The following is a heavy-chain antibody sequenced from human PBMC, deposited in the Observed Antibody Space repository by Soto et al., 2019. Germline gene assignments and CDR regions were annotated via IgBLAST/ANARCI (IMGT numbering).Heavy chain of an antibody. D-gene: IGHD3-3*01. Sequence: SETLSLTRTVSGGSISSSSYYWGWIRQPPGKGLEWIGSIYYSGSTYYNPSLKSRVTISVDTSKNQFSLKLSSVTAADTAVYYCARHFGETFKDWAIFGVVIGWFDPWGQGTLVTVSS. CDR2: IYYSGST. CDR1: GGSISSSSYY. J-gene: IGHJ5*02. V-gene: IGHV4-39*01. CDR3: ARHFGETFKDWAIFGVVIGWFDP.